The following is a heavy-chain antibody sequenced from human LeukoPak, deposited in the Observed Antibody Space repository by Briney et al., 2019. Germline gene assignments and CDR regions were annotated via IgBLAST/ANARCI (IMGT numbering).Heavy chain of an antibody. CDR3: AKTLAPTGLYYFDY. Sequence: ASVKVSCKASGYTFSTYYVHWVRQAPGQGLEWMGMIIPSDGFTSYAQKFQGRVTMTRDMSTSTVYMELSSLRSDDTAVYYCAKTLAPTGLYYFDYWGQGTLVTVSS. D-gene: IGHD3-16*01. V-gene: IGHV1-46*01. CDR2: IIPSDGFT. J-gene: IGHJ4*02. CDR1: GYTFSTYY.